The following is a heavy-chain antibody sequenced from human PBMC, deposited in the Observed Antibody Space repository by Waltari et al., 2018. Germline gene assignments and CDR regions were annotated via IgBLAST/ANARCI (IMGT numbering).Heavy chain of an antibody. CDR3: ASSRDLYNWNDGYGMDV. D-gene: IGHD1-20*01. CDR1: GGSISSGSYY. CDR2: IYTSGST. V-gene: IGHV4-61*02. Sequence: QVQLQESGPGLVKPSQTLSLTCTVSGGSISSGSYYWSWIRQPAGKGLEWIGRIYTSGSTNYNPYLQSRVTISVDTSKNQFSLKLSSVTAADTAVYYWASSRDLYNWNDGYGMDVWGQGTTVTVSS. J-gene: IGHJ6*02.